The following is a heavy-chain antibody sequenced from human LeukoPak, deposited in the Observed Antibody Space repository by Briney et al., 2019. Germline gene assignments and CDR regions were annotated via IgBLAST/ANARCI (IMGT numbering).Heavy chain of an antibody. Sequence: SETLSLTCTVPGGSFSCYYWSWIRQAPRKGLGWCGYIYHSGRRNYNPPLKSRVTISVDTSKNQYSLKLSSVTAADTAVYYCARALPAAHANWFDPWGQGTLVTVSS. J-gene: IGHJ5*02. V-gene: IGHV4-59*01. CDR1: GGSFSCYY. CDR3: ARALPAAHANWFDP. CDR2: IYHSGRR. D-gene: IGHD2-2*01.